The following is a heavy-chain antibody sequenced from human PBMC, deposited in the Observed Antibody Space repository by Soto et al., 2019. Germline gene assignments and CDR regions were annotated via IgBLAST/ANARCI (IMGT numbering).Heavy chain of an antibody. CDR2: IYPGDSDT. CDR3: VTESLGYYFDY. CDR1: GYSFTSSW. Sequence: GESLKISCKGSGYSFTSSWIGWVRQMPGKGLEWMGIIYPGDSDTRFSPSFQGQVTISADKSISTAYLQWSSLEASDTAMYYCVTESLGYYFDYWGQGTLVTVSS. J-gene: IGHJ4*02. D-gene: IGHD6-19*01. V-gene: IGHV5-51*01.